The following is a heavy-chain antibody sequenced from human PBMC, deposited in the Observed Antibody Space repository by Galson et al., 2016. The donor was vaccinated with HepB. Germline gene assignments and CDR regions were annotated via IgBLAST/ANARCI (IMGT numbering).Heavy chain of an antibody. V-gene: IGHV3-15*01. J-gene: IGHJ4*02. CDR1: GFTASNTW. CDR2: IKSKPEGGTT. Sequence: SLRLSCAVSGFTASNTWINWVRQAPGKGLERVGRIKSKPEGGTTDYAAPVEGRFTISRDDLKNTLYLQMNSLKTEDTAVYYCTRLTMTANYWGQGTLVTVPS. CDR3: TRLTMTANY. D-gene: IGHD2-21*02.